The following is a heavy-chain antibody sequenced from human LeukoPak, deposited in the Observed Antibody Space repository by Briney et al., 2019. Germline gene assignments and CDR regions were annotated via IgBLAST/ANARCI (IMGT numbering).Heavy chain of an antibody. Sequence: PGGSLRLSCAASGFTFSDYGMHWARQAPGKGLEWVAGIWYDGSNKYYADSMKGRFTISRDNSRSTLYLQMNSLRAEDTAVYYCVRELPPVVQYYFDYWGPGTLVTVSS. CDR2: IWYDGSNK. J-gene: IGHJ4*02. CDR3: VRELPPVVQYYFDY. D-gene: IGHD3-22*01. CDR1: GFTFSDYG. V-gene: IGHV3-33*01.